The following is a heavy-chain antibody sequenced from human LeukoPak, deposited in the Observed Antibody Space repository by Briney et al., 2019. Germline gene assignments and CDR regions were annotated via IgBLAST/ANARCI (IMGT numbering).Heavy chain of an antibody. V-gene: IGHV1-69*06. CDR2: IIPIFGTA. CDR1: GGTFSSYA. J-gene: IGHJ4*02. Sequence: GASVKVSCKASGGTFSSYAISWVRQAPGQGLEWMGGIIPIFGTANYAQKFQGRVTITADKSTSTAYMELSSLRSEDTAVYYCARSPYYYDSSGYPTPTPADYWGQGTLVTVSS. CDR3: ARSPYYYDSSGYPTPTPADY. D-gene: IGHD3-22*01.